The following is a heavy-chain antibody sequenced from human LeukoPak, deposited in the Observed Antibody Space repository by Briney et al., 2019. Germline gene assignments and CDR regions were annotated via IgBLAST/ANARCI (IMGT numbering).Heavy chain of an antibody. V-gene: IGHV3-74*01. Sequence: GGSLRLSCAASGFTFSSYEMHWVRQAPGKGLVWVSRINSDGSSTTYADSVKGRFTISRDNAKNTLYLQMNSLRAEDTAVYYCARGRRDGYNVFDYWGQGSLVTVSS. D-gene: IGHD5-24*01. J-gene: IGHJ4*02. CDR2: INSDGSST. CDR3: ARGRRDGYNVFDY. CDR1: GFTFSSYE.